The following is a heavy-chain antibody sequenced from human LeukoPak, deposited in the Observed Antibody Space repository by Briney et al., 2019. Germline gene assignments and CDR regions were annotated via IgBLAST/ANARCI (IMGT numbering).Heavy chain of an antibody. J-gene: IGHJ4*02. D-gene: IGHD3-9*01. CDR1: GGSISSSSYY. V-gene: IGHV4-39*01. CDR3: ARLGCDILTGPSTFDY. Sequence: SETLSLTCTVSGGSISSSSYYWGWIRQPPGKGLEWIGSIYYSGSTYYNPSLKSRVTISVDTSKNQFSLKLSSVTAADTAVYYCARLGCDILTGPSTFDYWGQGTLVTVSS. CDR2: IYYSGST.